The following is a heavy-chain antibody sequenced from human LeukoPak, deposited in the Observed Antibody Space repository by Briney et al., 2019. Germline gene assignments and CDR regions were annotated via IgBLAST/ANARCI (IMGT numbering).Heavy chain of an antibody. CDR2: ISGGGVKT. CDR3: AKARDAYNFYYFDY. Sequence: GGSLRLSCAGSGFTFSSYVMSWVRQAPGKGLEWVSIISGGGVKTYYADSVKGRFTISRDNSKNTLYLQMNSLRAEDMAVYYCAKARDAYNFYYFDYWGQGTLVTVSS. J-gene: IGHJ4*02. V-gene: IGHV3-23*01. D-gene: IGHD5-24*01. CDR1: GFTFSSYV.